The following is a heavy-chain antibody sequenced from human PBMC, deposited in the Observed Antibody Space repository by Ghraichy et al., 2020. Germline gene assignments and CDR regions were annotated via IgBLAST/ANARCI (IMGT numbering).Heavy chain of an antibody. J-gene: IGHJ4*02. CDR3: ARAHSMIVVGSAGY. CDR1: GFTFSSYG. CDR2: IWYDGSNK. V-gene: IGHV3-33*01. Sequence: GGSLRLSCAASGFTFSSYGMHWVRQAPGKGLEWVAVIWYDGSNKYYADSVKGRFTISRDNSKNTLYLQMNSLRAEDTAVYYCARAHSMIVVGSAGYWGQGTLVTVSS. D-gene: IGHD3-22*01.